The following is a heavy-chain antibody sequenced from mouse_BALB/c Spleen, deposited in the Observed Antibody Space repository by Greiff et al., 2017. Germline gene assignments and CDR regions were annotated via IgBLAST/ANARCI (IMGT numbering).Heavy chain of an antibody. J-gene: IGHJ2*01. V-gene: IGHV5-17*02. Sequence: EVQRVESGGGLVKPGGSLKLSCAASGFTFSSFGMHWVRQAPEKGLEWVAYISSGSSTIYYADTVKGRFTISRDNPKNTLFLQMTSLRSEDTAMYYCARDTTATGFDYWGQGTTLTVSS. CDR1: GFTFSSFG. CDR3: ARDTTATGFDY. CDR2: ISSGSSTI. D-gene: IGHD1-2*01.